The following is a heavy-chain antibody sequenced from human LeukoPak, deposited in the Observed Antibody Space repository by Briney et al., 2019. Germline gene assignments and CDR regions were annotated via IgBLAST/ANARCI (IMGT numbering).Heavy chain of an antibody. V-gene: IGHV3-23*01. CDR2: ISGSGGST. CDR1: GFTFSSYA. CDR3: AKDGDSSDWPLYFQH. J-gene: IGHJ1*01. D-gene: IGHD6-19*01. Sequence: PGGSLRLSCAASGFTFSSYAMSWVRQAPGKGLEWVSAISGSGGSTYYADSVKGRFTISRDNSKNTLYLQMNSLRAEDTAVYYCAKDGDSSDWPLYFQHWGQGTLVTVSS.